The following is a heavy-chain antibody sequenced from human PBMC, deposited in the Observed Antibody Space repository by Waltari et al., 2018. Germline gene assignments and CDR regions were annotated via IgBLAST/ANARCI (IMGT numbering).Heavy chain of an antibody. CDR3: ARGMVRQIDY. CDR2: IYSSGST. V-gene: IGHV4-39*01. CDR1: GGPISSSSYY. Sequence: QLQLQESGPGLVKPSETLSLTCTVSGGPISSSSYYWGGIRQPPGKGLEWIGSIYSSGSTYYNPSLKSRVTISVDTSKNQFSLKLSSVTAADTAVYYCARGMVRQIDYWGQGTLVTVSS. D-gene: IGHD3-10*01. J-gene: IGHJ4*02.